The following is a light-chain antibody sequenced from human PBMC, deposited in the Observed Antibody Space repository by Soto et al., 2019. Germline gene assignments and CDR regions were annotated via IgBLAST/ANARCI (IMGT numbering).Light chain of an antibody. CDR2: GNS. CDR1: SSNIGAGYD. V-gene: IGLV1-40*01. J-gene: IGLJ3*02. CDR3: QSYDSSLSGWV. Sequence: QSVLTQPPSVSGAPGQRVTISCTGSSSNIGAGYDVHWYQQLPGTAPKLLIYGNSNRPSGVPDRFSGSKSGTSASLAITVIQAEDEADYYCQSYDSSLSGWVFGGGTKLTAL.